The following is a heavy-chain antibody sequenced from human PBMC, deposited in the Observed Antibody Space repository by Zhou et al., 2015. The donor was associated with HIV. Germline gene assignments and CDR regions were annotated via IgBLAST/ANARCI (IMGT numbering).Heavy chain of an antibody. CDR3: ARSAGDYDYAFDI. J-gene: IGHJ3*02. D-gene: IGHD3-22*01. CDR1: GGTFSGSE. Sequence: QVQLVQSGTEVKKPGSLVRVSCKASGGTFSGSEISWVRQAPGQGLEWMGGINPLFDIENYAQRFRGRLSITADKSTSAAYMELSSLRSDDAAIYYCARSAGDYDYAFDIWGQGTKVSRLF. V-gene: IGHV1-69*17. CDR2: INPLFDIE.